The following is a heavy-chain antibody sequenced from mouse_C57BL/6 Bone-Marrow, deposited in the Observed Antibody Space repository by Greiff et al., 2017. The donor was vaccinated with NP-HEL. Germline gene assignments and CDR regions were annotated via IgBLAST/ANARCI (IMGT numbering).Heavy chain of an antibody. J-gene: IGHJ2*01. Sequence: QVQLQQPGAELVKPGASVKLSCKASGYTFTSYWMHWVKQRTGQGLEWIGEIYPRSGNTYYNEKFKGKATLTADKSSSTAYMELRSLTSEDSAVYFCAGGYYVGGQGTTLTVSS. V-gene: IGHV1-81*01. CDR1: GYTFTSYW. CDR3: AGGYYV. CDR2: IYPRSGNT. D-gene: IGHD2-3*01.